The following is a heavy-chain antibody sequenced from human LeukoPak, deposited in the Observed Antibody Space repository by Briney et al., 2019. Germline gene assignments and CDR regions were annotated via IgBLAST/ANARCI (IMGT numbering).Heavy chain of an antibody. CDR1: GFTVRNNY. V-gene: IGHV3-66*01. D-gene: IGHD3-10*01. CDR3: ATGEWMVRGDGVDY. CDR2: IYSGGST. Sequence: GGSLRLSCAASGFTVRNNYMSWVRQAPGKGLEWVSVIYSGGSTYYADSVKGRFTISRDNSKNTLYLQMNSLRAEDTAVYFCATGEWMVRGDGVDYWGQGTLVTVSS. J-gene: IGHJ4*02.